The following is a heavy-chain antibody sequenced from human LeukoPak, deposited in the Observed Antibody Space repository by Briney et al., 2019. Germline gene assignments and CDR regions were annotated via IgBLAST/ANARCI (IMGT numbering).Heavy chain of an antibody. D-gene: IGHD2-15*01. CDR1: GFTVSSNY. CDR3: ARGYCSGGSCYSRLGYYYYYGMDV. CDR2: IYSGGST. Sequence: QPGGSLRLSCAASGFTVSSNYMSWVRQAPGKGLEWVSVIYSGGSTYYADSVKGRFTISRDNSKNTLYLQMNSLRAEDTAVYYCARGYCSGGSCYSRLGYYYYYGMDVWGQGTTVTVSS. V-gene: IGHV3-66*02. J-gene: IGHJ6*02.